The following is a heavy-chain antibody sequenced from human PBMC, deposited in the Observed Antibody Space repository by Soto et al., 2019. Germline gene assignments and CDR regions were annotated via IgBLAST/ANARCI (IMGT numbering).Heavy chain of an antibody. CDR2: ISWNSGSI. D-gene: IGHD2-15*01. Sequence: DVQLVESGGGLVQPGRSLRLSCAASGFTFDDYAMHWVGQAPGKGLEWVSGISWNSGSIGYADSVKGRFTISRDNAKNSLYLQMNSLRAEDTALYYCAKRGYCSGGSCYTHFDYWGQGTLVTVSS. V-gene: IGHV3-9*01. CDR3: AKRGYCSGGSCYTHFDY. CDR1: GFTFDDYA. J-gene: IGHJ4*02.